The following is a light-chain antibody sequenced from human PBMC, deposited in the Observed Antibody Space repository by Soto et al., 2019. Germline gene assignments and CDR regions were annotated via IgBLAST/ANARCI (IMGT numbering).Light chain of an antibody. CDR2: GAS. Sequence: EVVLTQSPATLSLSPGERATLSCRASQSVSSYLAWYQQKPGQAPRLLIFGASNRATGIPARFSGSGSGTDFTLTTSSLEPEDFAVYYCQHRSSWPLTFGGGTKVEIK. CDR1: QSVSSY. CDR3: QHRSSWPLT. J-gene: IGKJ4*01. V-gene: IGKV3-11*01.